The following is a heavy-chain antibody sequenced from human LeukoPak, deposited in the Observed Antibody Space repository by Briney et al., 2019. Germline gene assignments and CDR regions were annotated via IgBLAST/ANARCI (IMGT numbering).Heavy chain of an antibody. Sequence: ASVKVSCKASGYTFTSYAMHWVRQAPGQRLEWMGWINAGNGNTKYSQKFQGRVTMTRDMSTSTVYMELSSLRSEDTAVYYCAREGYYDSSGSEGDDPWGQGTLVTVSS. CDR2: INAGNGNT. CDR1: GYTFTSYA. J-gene: IGHJ5*02. CDR3: AREGYYDSSGSEGDDP. D-gene: IGHD3-22*01. V-gene: IGHV1-3*01.